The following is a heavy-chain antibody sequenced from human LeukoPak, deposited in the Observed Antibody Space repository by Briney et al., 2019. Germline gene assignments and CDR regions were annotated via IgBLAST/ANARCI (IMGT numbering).Heavy chain of an antibody. V-gene: IGHV3-9*01. CDR2: ISWNSGSI. J-gene: IGHJ4*02. CDR1: GFTFDDYA. Sequence: GGSLRLSCAASGFTFDDYAMHWVRHAPGKGLEWVSGISWNSGSIGYADSVKGRFTISRDNAKNSLYLQMNSLRAEDTALYYCAKGRELWFGFDYWGQGTLVTVSS. D-gene: IGHD3-10*01. CDR3: AKGRELWFGFDY.